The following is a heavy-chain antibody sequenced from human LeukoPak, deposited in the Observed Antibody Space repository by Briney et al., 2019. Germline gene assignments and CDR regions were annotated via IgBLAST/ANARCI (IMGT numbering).Heavy chain of an antibody. CDR1: GGSISSSRYY. CDR2: IYYSGSS. J-gene: IGHJ4*02. CDR3: ARAGNNWSFDY. D-gene: IGHD1-1*01. Sequence: PSETLSLTCTVSGGSISSSRYYWGWIRQPPGKGLEWIGSIYYSGSSYYTPSLKSRLTISVDTSKDQFSLKLTSVTAADTAVYYCARAGNNWSFDYWGQGTLVSVSS. V-gene: IGHV4-39*01.